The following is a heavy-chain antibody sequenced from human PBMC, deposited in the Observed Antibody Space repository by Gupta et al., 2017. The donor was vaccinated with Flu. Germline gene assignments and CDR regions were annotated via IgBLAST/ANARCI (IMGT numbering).Heavy chain of an antibody. CDR1: GGSISSGSYY. Sequence: QVQLQESGPGLVKPSQTLSLTCTVSGGSISSGSYYWSWIRQPAGKGLEGIGRIYTSGSTNYNPSLKSRVTISVDTSKNQFSLKLSSVTAADTAVYYCARGSYCSGGSCYSAFYYYYGMDVWGQGTTVTVSS. J-gene: IGHJ6*02. V-gene: IGHV4-61*02. CDR3: ARGSYCSGGSCYSAFYYYYGMDV. CDR2: IYTSGST. D-gene: IGHD2-15*01.